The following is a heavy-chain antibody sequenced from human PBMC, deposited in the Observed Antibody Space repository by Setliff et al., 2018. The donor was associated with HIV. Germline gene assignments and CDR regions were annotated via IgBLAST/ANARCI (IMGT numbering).Heavy chain of an antibody. CDR1: GYTFTSYA. J-gene: IGHJ4*02. V-gene: IGHV1-3*01. Sequence: ASVKVSCKASGYTFTSYAMHWVRQAPGQRLEWMGWINADTGNTKYSQNFQGRLTITSDTSAATVYMELSSLRSEDTAVYYCARERTTAGWETFDYWGQGTLVTVSS. CDR3: ARERTTAGWETFDY. CDR2: INADTGNT. D-gene: IGHD6-19*01.